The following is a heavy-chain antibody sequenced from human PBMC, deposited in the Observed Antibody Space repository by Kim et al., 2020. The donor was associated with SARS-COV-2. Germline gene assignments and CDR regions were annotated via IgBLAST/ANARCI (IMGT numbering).Heavy chain of an antibody. V-gene: IGHV1-18*01. J-gene: IGHJ3*02. CDR1: GYTFTSYG. Sequence: ASVKVSCKVSGYTFTSYGMSWVRQAPGQGLEWMAWISAYNGNTNYAQKLQGRVTMTTDTSTSTAYMELRSLRSDDTAVYYCARFKGLVRAFDIWGQGTMVTVSS. CDR2: ISAYNGNT. D-gene: IGHD3-9*01. CDR3: ARFKGLVRAFDI.